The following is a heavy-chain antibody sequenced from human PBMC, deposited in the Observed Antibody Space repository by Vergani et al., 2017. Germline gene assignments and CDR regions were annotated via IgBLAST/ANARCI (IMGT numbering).Heavy chain of an antibody. J-gene: IGHJ6*02. CDR2: IYSTGST. Sequence: QVRLQESGPGLVKPSETLSLTCTVSGGSFNTYYWSWIRQSQGKGLEWIGYIYSTGSTNYNPSLNSRVTMSVDTSKNQFSLKLRSVTAADTAVYFCARVMYRDEASTGYRLEGMDIWGQGTTVTISS. V-gene: IGHV4-59*13. D-gene: IGHD3-9*01. CDR3: ARVMYRDEASTGYRLEGMDI. CDR1: GGSFNTYY.